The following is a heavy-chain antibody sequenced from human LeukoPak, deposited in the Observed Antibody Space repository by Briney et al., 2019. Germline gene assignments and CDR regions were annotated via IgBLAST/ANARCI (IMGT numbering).Heavy chain of an antibody. V-gene: IGHV3-53*04. D-gene: IGHD4-17*01. Sequence: GGSLRLSCEASGFGFRTFDMSWVRQAPGKGLEWVSVIYSGGSTYYADSVKGRFTISRHNSKNTLYLQMNSLRAEDTAVYYCARGLTVTHFDYWGQGTLVTVSS. J-gene: IGHJ4*02. CDR3: ARGLTVTHFDY. CDR2: IYSGGST. CDR1: GFGFRTFD.